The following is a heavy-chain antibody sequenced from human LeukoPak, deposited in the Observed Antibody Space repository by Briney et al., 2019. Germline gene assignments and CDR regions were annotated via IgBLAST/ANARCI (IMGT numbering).Heavy chain of an antibody. CDR3: AKDGIGYYDFWSGSGGAFDI. Sequence: GGSLRLSCVASGFTFNNYAMHWVRQAPGKGLEWVSAISGSGGSTYYADSVKGRFTISRDNSKNTLYLQMNSLRAEDTAVYYCAKDGIGYYDFWSGSGGAFDIWGQGTMVTVSS. V-gene: IGHV3-23*01. CDR1: GFTFNNYA. CDR2: ISGSGGST. J-gene: IGHJ3*02. D-gene: IGHD3-3*01.